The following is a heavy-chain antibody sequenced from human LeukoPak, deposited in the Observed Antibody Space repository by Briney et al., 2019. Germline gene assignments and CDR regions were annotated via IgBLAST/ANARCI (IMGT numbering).Heavy chain of an antibody. CDR3: ARDSTNWNYDIDY. J-gene: IGHJ4*02. V-gene: IGHV1-2*02. D-gene: IGHD1-7*01. CDR1: GYTFTGYY. Sequence: ASVKVSCKASGYTFTGYYMHWVRRAPGQGLEWMGWINPNSGGTNYAQKFQGRVTMTRDTSISTAYMELSRLRSDDTAVYYCARDSTNWNYDIDYWGQGTLVTVSS. CDR2: INPNSGGT.